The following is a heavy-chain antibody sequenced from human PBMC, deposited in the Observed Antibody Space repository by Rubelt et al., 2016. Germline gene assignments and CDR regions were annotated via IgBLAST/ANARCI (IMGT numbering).Heavy chain of an antibody. CDR1: GGSISSYY. Sequence: QVQLQESGPGLVKASETLSLTCTVSGGSISSYYWSWIRQPPGKGPEWIGYIHYSGSTNYNPSLTSRVTILVDTSKNQFSLKLSAWTAADTSVYYWARPNSSGDRRYWYFELWGRGTLVTVSS. V-gene: IGHV4-59*08. D-gene: IGHD6-19*01. J-gene: IGHJ2*01. CDR2: IHYSGST. CDR3: ARPNSSGDRRYWYFEL.